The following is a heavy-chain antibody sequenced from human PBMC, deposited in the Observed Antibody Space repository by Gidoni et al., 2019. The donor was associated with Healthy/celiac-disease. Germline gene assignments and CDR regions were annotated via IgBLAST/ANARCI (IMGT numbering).Heavy chain of an antibody. Sequence: QVQLVQSGAEVKKPGASVKVSCKASGYTFTGYYMHWVRQAPGQGLEWMGWINPHSGGTNYAQKFQGRVTLTRDTSISTAYMELSRLRSDDTAVYYCARDMGSGYDSVPVNGMDVWGQGTTVTVSS. V-gene: IGHV1-2*02. CDR3: ARDMGSGYDSVPVNGMDV. CDR1: GYTFTGYY. J-gene: IGHJ6*02. D-gene: IGHD5-12*01. CDR2: INPHSGGT.